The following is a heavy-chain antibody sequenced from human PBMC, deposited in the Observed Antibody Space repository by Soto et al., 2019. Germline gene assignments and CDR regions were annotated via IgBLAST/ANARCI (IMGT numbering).Heavy chain of an antibody. CDR1: GGSFNGYY. CDR3: ASQRPTVTTFDY. Sequence: SETLSLTCAFYGGSFNGYYWNWIRQPPGKGLEWIGEINHSGSTNYNPSLKSRVSISVDTSKNQFSLRLSSVTAADTAVYYCASQRPTVTTFDYWGQGTLVTVSS. D-gene: IGHD4-17*01. CDR2: INHSGST. V-gene: IGHV4-34*01. J-gene: IGHJ4*02.